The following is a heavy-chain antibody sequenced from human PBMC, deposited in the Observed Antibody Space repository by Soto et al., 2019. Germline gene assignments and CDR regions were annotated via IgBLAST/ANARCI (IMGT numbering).Heavy chain of an antibody. CDR3: ARDPDAEYSGNYHTPRSLDS. D-gene: IGHD1-26*01. J-gene: IGHJ4*02. V-gene: IGHV3-21*01. Sequence: PGGSLRLSCIGSGLPFSSYAMNWVRQAPGKGLEWVSSISSSSKYIYYTDSAKGRFTISRDNAKNSLYLQMNGLRAEDTALYYCARDPDAEYSGNYHTPRSLDSWGQGTQVTVSS. CDR1: GLPFSSYA. CDR2: ISSSSKYI.